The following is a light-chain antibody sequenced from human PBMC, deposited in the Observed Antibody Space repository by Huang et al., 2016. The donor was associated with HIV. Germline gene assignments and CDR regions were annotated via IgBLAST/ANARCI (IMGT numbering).Light chain of an antibody. CDR3: QQLNSYRLT. Sequence: IQLTQSPSSLSASVGDRVTITCRASQDIIRYLAWYQQKPGKAPKLLIYGTSTLQSGVPSRVSGSGSGTDFTLTINSLQPEDFATYYCQQLNSYRLTFGGGTRVEI. J-gene: IGKJ4*01. CDR2: GTS. CDR1: QDIIRY. V-gene: IGKV1-9*01.